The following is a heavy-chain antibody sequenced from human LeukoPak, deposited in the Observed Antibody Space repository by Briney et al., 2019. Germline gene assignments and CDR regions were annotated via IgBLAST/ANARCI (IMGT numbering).Heavy chain of an antibody. Sequence: SQTLSLTCVISRDSLSSKSAAWNWTRQSPSRGLEWLGRTYYSSKWYNDYAVSVKSRITINPDTSKNQFSLQLNSVTPEDTAVYYRARVKGGSYYVDWGQGTLVTVSS. CDR1: RDSLSSKSAA. CDR2: TYYSSKWYN. J-gene: IGHJ4*02. D-gene: IGHD1-26*01. V-gene: IGHV6-1*01. CDR3: ARVKGGSYYVD.